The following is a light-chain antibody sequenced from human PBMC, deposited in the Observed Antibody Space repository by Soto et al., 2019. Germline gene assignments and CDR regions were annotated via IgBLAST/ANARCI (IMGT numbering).Light chain of an antibody. CDR3: QQYGDWPLT. J-gene: IGKJ4*01. Sequence: EIVLTQSPATLSVSPGERATLSCRASQSVGNNFAWYQQKPGQAPRLLIFATSTRATGVPARVSGSGSGTEFTRTISSLQSEDFAVYYWQQYGDWPLTFGGGAKVEIE. V-gene: IGKV3-15*01. CDR1: QSVGNN. CDR2: ATS.